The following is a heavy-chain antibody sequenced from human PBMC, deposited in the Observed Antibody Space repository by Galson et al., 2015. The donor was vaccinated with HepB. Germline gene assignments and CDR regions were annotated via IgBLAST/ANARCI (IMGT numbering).Heavy chain of an antibody. CDR3: ARDLNYMES. CDR2: INNNGRST. Sequence: SLRLSCAASGFTFSNYAMHWVRQAPGKGLEYVSAINNNGRSTYYADSVKGRPTISRDNSMNTLYLQMSSLRAEDTAVYFCARDLNYMESWGQGTLVTVSS. CDR1: GFTFSNYA. J-gene: IGHJ5*01. D-gene: IGHD3-10*01. V-gene: IGHV3-64D*06.